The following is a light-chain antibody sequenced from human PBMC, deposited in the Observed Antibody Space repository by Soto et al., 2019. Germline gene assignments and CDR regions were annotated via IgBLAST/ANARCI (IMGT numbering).Light chain of an antibody. CDR1: QGISSY. CDR2: AAS. V-gene: IGKV1-39*01. J-gene: IGKJ3*01. Sequence: DLQMTQSPSSLSASVGDRVTITCRASQGISSYLNWYQQRPGKPPNLLIYAASSLPSGVPSRFSGSGVGTDFTLTISSLQPEDFATYYCQHTYSAPRTFGPGTRGDIK. CDR3: QHTYSAPRT.